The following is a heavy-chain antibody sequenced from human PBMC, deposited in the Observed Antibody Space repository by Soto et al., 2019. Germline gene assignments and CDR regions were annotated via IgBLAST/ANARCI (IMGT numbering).Heavy chain of an antibody. V-gene: IGHV1-18*01. CDR1: GYIFTKYY. CDR3: VRWDGFCGAGGVD. CDR2: INGYNGKA. J-gene: IGHJ4*02. Sequence: QVQLVQSVTALRKPGASVKLSCKAPGYIFTKYYIPWVRQAPGHGLAWMGMINGYNGKANYGQDFRGRVIMTTDTSTNTAYMDIRSLTSDDTGVYYCVRWDGFCGAGGVDWGQGTLVTVSS. D-gene: IGHD3-16*01.